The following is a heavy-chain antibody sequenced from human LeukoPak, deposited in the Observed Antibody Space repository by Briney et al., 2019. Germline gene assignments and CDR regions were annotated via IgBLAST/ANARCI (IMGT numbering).Heavy chain of an antibody. CDR1: GFTLSSYA. J-gene: IGHJ4*02. CDR3: ARDSVSCRRSGGSCYSDY. V-gene: IGHV3-7*01. CDR2: IKQDGSEK. Sequence: PGGSLRLSCAASGFTLSSYAMSWVRPAPGKGLEWVANIKQDGSEKYYVDSVKGRFTISRDNAKNSLYLQMNSLRAEDTAVYYCARDSVSCRRSGGSCYSDYWGQGTLVTVSS. D-gene: IGHD2-15*01.